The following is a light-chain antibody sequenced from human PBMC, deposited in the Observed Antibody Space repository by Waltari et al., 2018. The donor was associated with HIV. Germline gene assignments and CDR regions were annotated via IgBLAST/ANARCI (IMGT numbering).Light chain of an antibody. CDR2: WAS. Sequence: DIVMPQSPDSLAVSLGARANIDCKSSQSIFYNSNKRNYLAWYQQKPGQPPKLLIYWASTRESGVPDRFSGSGSGTYFTLTISSLQAEDVAVYYCQQYYTTPVTFGQGTKLEIK. J-gene: IGKJ2*01. CDR1: QSIFYNSNKRNY. V-gene: IGKV4-1*01. CDR3: QQYYTTPVT.